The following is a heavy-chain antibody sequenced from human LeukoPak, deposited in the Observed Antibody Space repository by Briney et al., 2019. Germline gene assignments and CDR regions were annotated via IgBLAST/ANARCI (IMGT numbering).Heavy chain of an antibody. Sequence: GGSLRLSCAASGFTVSNNYMSWVRQAPGKGLEWVSITYSDSSTNYADSVKGRFIISRDTSQNTLSLQMNSLRAEDTAVYYCVRKNRDFNAAFDIWGQGTVVTVSS. J-gene: IGHJ3*02. CDR3: VRKNRDFNAAFDI. CDR1: GFTVSNNY. D-gene: IGHD2-21*02. V-gene: IGHV3-53*01. CDR2: TYSDSST.